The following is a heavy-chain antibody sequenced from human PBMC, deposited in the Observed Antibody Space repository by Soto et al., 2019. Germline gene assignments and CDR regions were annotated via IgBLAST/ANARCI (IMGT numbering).Heavy chain of an antibody. CDR3: ARDQGSSWGADFDY. CDR1: GFTFSSYA. Sequence: QVQLVESVGGVVQPGRSLRLSCAASGFTFSSYAMNWVRQAPGKGLEWVAVISYDGSNKYYADSVKGRFTSSRDNSKNTLYLQMNSLRAEDTAVYYCARDQGSSWGADFDYWGQGTLVTVSS. V-gene: IGHV3-30-3*01. J-gene: IGHJ4*02. D-gene: IGHD6-13*01. CDR2: ISYDGSNK.